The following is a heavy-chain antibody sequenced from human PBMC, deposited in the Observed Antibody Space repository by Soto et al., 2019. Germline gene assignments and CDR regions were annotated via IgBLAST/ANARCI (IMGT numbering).Heavy chain of an antibody. CDR2: IRSKAYGGTT. D-gene: IGHD3-10*01. V-gene: IGHV3-49*03. J-gene: IGHJ6*02. CDR1: GFTFGDYA. Sequence: GGSLRLSCTASGFTFGDYAMSWFRQAPGKGLEWVGFIRSKAYGGTTEYAASVKGRFTISRDDSKSIAYLQMNSLKTEDTAVYYCTRPLLLWFGESIGMDVWGQGTTVTVSS. CDR3: TRPLLLWFGESIGMDV.